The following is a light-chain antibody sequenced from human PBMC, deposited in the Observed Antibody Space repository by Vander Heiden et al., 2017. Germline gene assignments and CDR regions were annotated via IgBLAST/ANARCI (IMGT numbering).Light chain of an antibody. CDR3: QQAYSTLWT. CDR2: TAS. V-gene: IGKV1-39*01. J-gene: IGKJ1*01. Sequence: DIQMTQSPSSLSASVGDRVTITCRASQSIGNYLNWYQQKPGEAPKLLIYTASNLQSGVPSRFSGGGSGTDFTLTISSLQPEDFATFYCQQAYSTLWTFGQGTKVEIK. CDR1: QSIGNY.